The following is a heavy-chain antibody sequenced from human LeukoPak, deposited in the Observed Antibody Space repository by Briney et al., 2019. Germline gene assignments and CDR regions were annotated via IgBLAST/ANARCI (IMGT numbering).Heavy chain of an antibody. J-gene: IGHJ5*02. CDR3: ARGKLRGYSYGANWFDP. Sequence: SETLSLTCAVYGGSFSGHYWSWIRQPPGKGLEWIGEINHSGSTNYNPSLKSRVTISVDTSKNQFSLKLSSVTAADTAVYYCARGKLRGYSYGANWFDPWGQGTLVTVSS. CDR2: INHSGST. CDR1: GGSFSGHY. V-gene: IGHV4-34*01. D-gene: IGHD5-18*01.